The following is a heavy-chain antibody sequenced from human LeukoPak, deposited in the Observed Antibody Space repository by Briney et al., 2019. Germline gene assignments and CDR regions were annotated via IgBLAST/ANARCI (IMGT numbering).Heavy chain of an antibody. V-gene: IGHV1-2*02. J-gene: IGHJ4*02. CDR1: GYTFTSYG. Sequence: RASVKVSCKASGYTFTSYGISWVRQAPGQGLEWMGWIHPNSGGAIYAPRFQGRVTLTRDTSITTAYMELSRLRSDDTAVYFCARGEDGTGDYRPTYFDSWGQGTLVTVSS. D-gene: IGHD4-17*01. CDR3: ARGEDGTGDYRPTYFDS. CDR2: IHPNSGGA.